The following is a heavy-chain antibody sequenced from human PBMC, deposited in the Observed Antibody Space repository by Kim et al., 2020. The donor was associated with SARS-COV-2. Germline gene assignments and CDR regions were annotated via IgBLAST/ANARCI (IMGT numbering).Heavy chain of an antibody. V-gene: IGHV3-23*01. CDR3: AKLGGGGLGDGPKYYFDY. CDR2: ISGSGGST. D-gene: IGHD2-21*01. Sequence: GGSLRLSCAASGFTFSSYAMSWVRQAPGKGLEWVSAISGSGGSTYYADSVKGRFTISRDNSKNTLYLQMNSLRAEDTAVYYCAKLGGGGLGDGPKYYFDYWGQGTLVTVSS. CDR1: GFTFSSYA. J-gene: IGHJ4*02.